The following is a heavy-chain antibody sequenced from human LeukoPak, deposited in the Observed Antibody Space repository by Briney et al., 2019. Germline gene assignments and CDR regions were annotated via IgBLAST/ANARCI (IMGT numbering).Heavy chain of an antibody. CDR1: GFTFTGYY. CDR2: INPNRGGT. V-gene: IGHV1-2*02. J-gene: IGHJ4*02. D-gene: IGHD5-24*01. Sequence: ASVKVSCKASGFTFTGYYMHWVRQAPGQGLEWMGWINPNRGGTNYAQKFQGRVTMTRDTSISTAYMELSRLRSDDTAVYYCARAGTLEMATITNYWGQGTLVTVSS. CDR3: ARAGTLEMATITNY.